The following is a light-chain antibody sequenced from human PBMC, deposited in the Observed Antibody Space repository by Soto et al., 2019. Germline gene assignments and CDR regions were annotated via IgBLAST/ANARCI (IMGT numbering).Light chain of an antibody. Sequence: QSVLTQPRSVSGSPGQSVTISCTGTSSDVGAYNYVSWYQQHSGKAPKFMICDVSKRPSGVPDRFSGSKSGNTASLTVSGLQAEDEADYYCSSYGGTNNLLFGGGTKLTVL. J-gene: IGLJ2*01. V-gene: IGLV2-11*01. CDR2: DVS. CDR1: SSDVGAYNY. CDR3: SSYGGTNNLL.